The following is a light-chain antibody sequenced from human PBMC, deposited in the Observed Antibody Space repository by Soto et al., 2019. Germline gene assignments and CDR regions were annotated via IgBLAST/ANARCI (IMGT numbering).Light chain of an antibody. CDR2: GAS. Sequence: DIQMTQSPSSVSASVGDRVTITCRASQGIGTWLAWYQQKPGKAPKLLIYGASSLQSGVPSSFSGSGSGTDFTLIIRCLQPEDFATYYCQQADSLPPTFGQGTKVEIK. V-gene: IGKV1-12*01. J-gene: IGKJ1*01. CDR3: QQADSLPPT. CDR1: QGIGTW.